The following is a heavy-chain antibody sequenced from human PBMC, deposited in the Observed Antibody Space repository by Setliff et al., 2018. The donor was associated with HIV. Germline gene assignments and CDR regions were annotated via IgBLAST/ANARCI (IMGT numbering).Heavy chain of an antibody. Sequence: SETLSLTCAVYGGPFSSYYWGWIRQPPGKGLEWIATIYYSGTTYYNPSLKSRLTISVDTSKNHFSLKLSSVTAADTAVYYCARQRRYGYYYGSGSLDYFDYWGQGTLVTVSS. CDR3: ARQRRYGYYYGSGSLDYFDY. CDR1: GGPFSSYY. V-gene: IGHV4-39*01. CDR2: IYYSGTT. D-gene: IGHD3-10*01. J-gene: IGHJ4*02.